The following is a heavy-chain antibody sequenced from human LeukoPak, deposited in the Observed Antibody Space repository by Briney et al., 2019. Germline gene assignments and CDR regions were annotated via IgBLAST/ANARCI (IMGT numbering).Heavy chain of an antibody. CDR1: GLTFTAYY. J-gene: IGHJ4*02. Sequence: ASVKVSCKASGLTFTAYYIHWVRQAPGQGLEWMGCINANTGVATYAQKFQGRVTMTRDTSISAAYMELSSLRSDDTAMYYCAKEGAGDSKANDYWGQGTLVSVSS. CDR2: INANTGVA. V-gene: IGHV1-2*02. D-gene: IGHD3-10*01. CDR3: AKEGAGDSKANDY.